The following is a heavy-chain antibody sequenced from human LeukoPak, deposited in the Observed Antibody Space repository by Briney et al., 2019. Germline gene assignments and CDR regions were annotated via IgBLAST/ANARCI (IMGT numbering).Heavy chain of an antibody. Sequence: GASLQISCQGSGSRFTSYWIGWARQLSGKGLEGMGIIYPGDSDTRSSPSFQGQVTVSADKSISTAYLQWSSLKASDTAMYYCARQPGAGRFDPWGQGTLVTVSS. CDR3: ARQPGAGRFDP. V-gene: IGHV5-51*01. CDR2: IYPGDSDT. D-gene: IGHD3-10*01. CDR1: GSRFTSYW. J-gene: IGHJ5*02.